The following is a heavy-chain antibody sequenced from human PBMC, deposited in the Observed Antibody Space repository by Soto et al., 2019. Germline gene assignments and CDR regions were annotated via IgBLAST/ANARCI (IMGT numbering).Heavy chain of an antibody. J-gene: IGHJ4*02. Sequence: GGSLRLSCAASGFTLSNYAMTWVRQAPGKGLEWVSTLSGSGDTTYYAASVKGRFTVSRDESKNRLFLHMNSMRAEATAVSSCATSQYLQLLLTDWGQGTLVTVSS. CDR3: ATSQYLQLLLTD. D-gene: IGHD2-21*01. CDR2: LSGSGDTT. CDR1: GFTLSNYA. V-gene: IGHV3-23*01.